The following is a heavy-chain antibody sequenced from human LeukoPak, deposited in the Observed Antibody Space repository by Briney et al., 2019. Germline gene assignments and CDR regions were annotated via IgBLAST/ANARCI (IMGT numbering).Heavy chain of an antibody. CDR3: ARVIGPYYYDSSGYDY. CDR1: GYTFTGYY. J-gene: IGHJ4*02. V-gene: IGHV1-2*02. CDR2: INPNSGGT. Sequence: GASVEVSCKASGYTFTGYYMHWVRQASGQGLEWMGWINPNSGGTNCAQKFQGRVTMTRDTSISTAYMELSRLRSDDTAVYYCARVIGPYYYDSSGYDYWGQGTLVTVSS. D-gene: IGHD3-22*01.